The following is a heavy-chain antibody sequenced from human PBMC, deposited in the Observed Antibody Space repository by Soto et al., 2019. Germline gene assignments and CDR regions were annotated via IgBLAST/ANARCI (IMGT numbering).Heavy chain of an antibody. J-gene: IGHJ3*02. CDR1: GFTFSSYE. V-gene: IGHV3-48*03. CDR2: ISSSGSTI. D-gene: IGHD1-7*01. CDR3: ASVSVPNWNYDYAFDI. Sequence: GGSLRLSCAASGFTFSSYEMNWVRQAPGKGLGWVSYISSSGSTIYYADSVKGRFTISRDNAKNSLYLQMNSLRAEDTAVYYCASVSVPNWNYDYAFDIWGQGTMVTVSS.